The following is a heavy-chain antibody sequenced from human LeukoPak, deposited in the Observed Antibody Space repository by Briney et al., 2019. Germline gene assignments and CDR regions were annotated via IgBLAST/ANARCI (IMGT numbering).Heavy chain of an antibody. D-gene: IGHD3/OR15-3a*01. Sequence: EASVKVSCKASGGTFSSYAISWVRQAPGQGLEWMGGIIPIFGTANYAQKFQGRVTITADESTSTAYMELSSLRSEDTAVYYCAGVSLDNRPPHFDYWGQGTLVTVSS. CDR2: IIPIFGTA. CDR3: AGVSLDNRPPHFDY. V-gene: IGHV1-69*13. J-gene: IGHJ4*02. CDR1: GGTFSSYA.